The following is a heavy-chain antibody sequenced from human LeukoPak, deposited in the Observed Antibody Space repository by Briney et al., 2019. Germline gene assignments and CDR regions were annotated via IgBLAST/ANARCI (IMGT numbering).Heavy chain of an antibody. CDR2: ISSSGSTI. J-gene: IGHJ4*02. CDR3: ARGSSSHWYLFDY. CDR1: GFTFSSYE. V-gene: IGHV3-48*03. Sequence: GGSLRLSCAASGFTFSSYEMNWVRQAPGKGLEWVSYISSSGSTIYYADSVKGRFTISRDNAKNSLYLQMNSLRAEDTAVYYCARGSSSHWYLFDYWGQGTLVTVSS. D-gene: IGHD2-2*01.